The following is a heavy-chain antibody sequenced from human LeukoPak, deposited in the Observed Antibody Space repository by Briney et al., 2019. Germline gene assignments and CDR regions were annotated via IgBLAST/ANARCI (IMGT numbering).Heavy chain of an antibody. CDR1: GYTFTSYG. D-gene: IGHD5-18*01. CDR3: ARDIVMVTYWFDP. CDR2: ISAYNGNT. J-gene: IGHJ5*02. V-gene: IGHV1-18*01. Sequence: ASVKVSCKASGYTFTSYGISWVRQAPGQGLEWMGWISAYNGNTNYAQKLQGRVTMTTDTSISTAYMELSRLRSDDTAVYYCARDIVMVTYWFDPWGQGTLVTVSS.